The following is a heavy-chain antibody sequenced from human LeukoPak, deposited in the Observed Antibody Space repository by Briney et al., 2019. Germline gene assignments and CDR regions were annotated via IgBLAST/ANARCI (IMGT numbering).Heavy chain of an antibody. CDR3: ARDYGDYYFDY. V-gene: IGHV4-30-4*01. Sequence: SETLSLTCNVSGGSISSGDYYWSWICQPPGKALAWIGNIYYSGSTYYSPSLKSRLTISLDTSKNQFSLKLSSVTAADTAVYYCARDYGDYYFDYWGQGTLVTVSS. CDR1: GGSISSGDYY. CDR2: IYYSGST. D-gene: IGHD4-17*01. J-gene: IGHJ4*02.